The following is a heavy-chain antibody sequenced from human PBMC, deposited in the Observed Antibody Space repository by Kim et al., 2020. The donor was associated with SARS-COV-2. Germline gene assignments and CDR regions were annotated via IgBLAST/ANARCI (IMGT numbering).Heavy chain of an antibody. CDR1: GYTFTSYY. D-gene: IGHD5-12*01. CDR3: ARDIRAVWLRLRGNWFDP. CDR2: INPSGGST. V-gene: IGHV1-46*01. J-gene: IGHJ5*02. Sequence: ASVKVSCKASGYTFTSYYMHWVRQAPGQGLEWMGIINPSGGSTSYAQKFQGRVTMTRDTSTSTVYMELSSLRSEDTAVYYCARDIRAVWLRLRGNWFDPWGQGTLVTVSS.